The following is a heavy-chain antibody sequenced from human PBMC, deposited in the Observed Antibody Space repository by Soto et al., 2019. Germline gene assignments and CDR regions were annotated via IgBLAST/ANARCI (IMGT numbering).Heavy chain of an antibody. CDR3: ARGDYVGGSCYSLAGSFYYYMDA. CDR1: GFTFSNYW. Sequence: EVQLVESGGGLVQPGGSLRLSCAASGFTFSNYWMYWVRQAPGKGLEWVSRINSDGSVASYADSVKGRLTISRDNVKKTLYLPMDSLRAEDTAVYYCARGDYVGGSCYSLAGSFYYYMDAWGKWTTVTVFS. D-gene: IGHD2-15*01. J-gene: IGHJ6*03. V-gene: IGHV3-74*02. CDR2: INSDGSVA.